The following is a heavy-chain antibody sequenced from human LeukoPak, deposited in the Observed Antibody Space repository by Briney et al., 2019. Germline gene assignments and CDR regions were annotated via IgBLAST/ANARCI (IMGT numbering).Heavy chain of an antibody. D-gene: IGHD3-9*01. J-gene: IGHJ4*02. Sequence: GGSLRLSCAASGFTFSSYAMSWVRQAPGKGLEWVSAISGSGGSTYYADSVKGRFTISRDNSKNTLYLQMNSLRAEDTAVYYCANTLYYDILTGYPVDYWGQGTLVTVSS. CDR2: ISGSGGST. CDR1: GFTFSSYA. CDR3: ANTLYYDILTGYPVDY. V-gene: IGHV3-23*01.